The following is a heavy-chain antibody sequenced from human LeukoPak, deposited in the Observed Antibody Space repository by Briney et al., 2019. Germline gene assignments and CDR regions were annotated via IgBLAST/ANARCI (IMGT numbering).Heavy chain of an antibody. CDR2: INPNSGGT. J-gene: IGHJ5*02. V-gene: IGHV1-2*02. Sequence: ASVKVSCKASGYTFTGYYMHWVRQAPGQGLEWMGWINPNSGGTNYAQKFQGRVTMTRDTSISTAYMELSSLRSEDTAVYYCARGRWTGYCSSTNCYSGLDPWGQGTLVTVSS. D-gene: IGHD2-2*02. CDR1: GYTFTGYY. CDR3: ARGRWTGYCSSTNCYSGLDP.